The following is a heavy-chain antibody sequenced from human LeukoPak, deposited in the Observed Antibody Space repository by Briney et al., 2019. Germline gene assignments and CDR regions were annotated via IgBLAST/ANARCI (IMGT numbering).Heavy chain of an antibody. CDR1: GFTFSHYS. CDR2: INQDGSEK. J-gene: IGHJ6*03. V-gene: IGHV3-7*01. Sequence: GGSLRLSCAASGFTFSHYSMNWVRQAPGKGLEWVANINQDGSEKYSVDSVKGRFTISRDNVKNSLYLQMNSLRAEDTAVYYCARYYYYYMDVWGKGTTVTVSS. CDR3: ARYYYYYMDV.